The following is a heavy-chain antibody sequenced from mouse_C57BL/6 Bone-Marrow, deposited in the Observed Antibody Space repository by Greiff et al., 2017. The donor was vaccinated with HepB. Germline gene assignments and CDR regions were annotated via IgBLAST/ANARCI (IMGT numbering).Heavy chain of an antibody. Sequence: EVQLQQSGPELVKPGASVKIPCKASGYTFTDYNMDWVKQSHGKSLEWIGDINPNNGGTIYNQKFKGTATLTVDKSSSTAYMELRSLTSEDTAVYYCARGDSSGPYWWFDVWGTGTTVTVSS. J-gene: IGHJ1*03. D-gene: IGHD3-2*02. CDR1: GYTFTDYN. CDR3: ARGDSSGPYWWFDV. CDR2: INPNNGGT. V-gene: IGHV1-18*01.